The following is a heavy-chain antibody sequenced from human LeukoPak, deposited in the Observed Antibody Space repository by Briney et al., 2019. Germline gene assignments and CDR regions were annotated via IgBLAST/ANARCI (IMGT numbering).Heavy chain of an antibody. V-gene: IGHV4-31*03. CDR2: IYYSGRT. CDR1: GGSISSGGYY. J-gene: IGHJ4*02. CDR3: ARGVLYFRVVTAMFDY. D-gene: IGHD2-21*02. Sequence: SQTLSLTCTVSGGSISSGGYYWRWIRQHPGKGLEWIGYIYYSGRTYYNPYIKSRVTISVDTSKNQFSLKLSSVTAADTAVYYCARGVLYFRVVTAMFDYWGQGTLVTVSS.